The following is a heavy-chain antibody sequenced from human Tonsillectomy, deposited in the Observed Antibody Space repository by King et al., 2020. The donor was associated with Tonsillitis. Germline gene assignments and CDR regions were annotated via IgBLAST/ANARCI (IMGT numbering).Heavy chain of an antibody. CDR1: GFTFSTYG. D-gene: IGHD5-24*01. CDR3: ARDKWEMATNPMVC. J-gene: IGHJ4*02. CDR2: IYFDGSKI. V-gene: IGHV3-33*01. Sequence: QVQLVESGGGVVQPGTSLRLSCAASGFTFSTYGMHWVRQAPGKGLEWLATIYFDGSKIYYADSVKGRFTISRDNSKNTLYLQMNSLRSEDTAVYYCARDKWEMATNPMVCWGQGTLVTVSS.